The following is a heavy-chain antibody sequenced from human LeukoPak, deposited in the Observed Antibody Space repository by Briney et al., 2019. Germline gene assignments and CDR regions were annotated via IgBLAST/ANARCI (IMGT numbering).Heavy chain of an antibody. J-gene: IGHJ4*02. Sequence: SETLSLTCTVSGGSISSYYWSWIRQPPGKGLEWIGYIYYSGSTNYNPSLKSRVTISVDTSKNQFSLKLSSVTAADTAVYYCARGLSYSDHWGQGTLVTVSS. CDR2: IYYSGST. D-gene: IGHD2-21*02. CDR1: GGSISSYY. CDR3: ARGLSYSDH. V-gene: IGHV4-59*01.